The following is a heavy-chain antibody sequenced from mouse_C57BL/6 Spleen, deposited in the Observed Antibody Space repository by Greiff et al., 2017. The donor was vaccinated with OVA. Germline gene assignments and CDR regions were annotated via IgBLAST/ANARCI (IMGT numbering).Heavy chain of an antibody. CDR3: VRTGPPYGSSLYYFDY. CDR1: GFSFNTYA. CDR2: IRSKSNNYAT. V-gene: IGHV10-1*01. D-gene: IGHD1-1*01. Sequence: GGGLVQPKGSLKLSCAASGFSFNTYAMNWVRQAPGKGLEWVARIRSKSNNYATYYADSVKDRFTISRDDSESMLYLQMNNLKTEDTAMYYCVRTGPPYGSSLYYFDYWGQGTTLTVSS. J-gene: IGHJ2*01.